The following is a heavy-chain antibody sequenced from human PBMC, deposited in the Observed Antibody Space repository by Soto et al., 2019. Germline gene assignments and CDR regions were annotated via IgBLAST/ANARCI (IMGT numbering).Heavy chain of an antibody. CDR3: ARSSGSFDH. J-gene: IGHJ4*02. CDR2: INHGGSS. V-gene: IGHV4-34*01. CDR1: VGSFSDYF. D-gene: IGHD6-19*01. Sequence: KPSETLSLTCAVYVGSFSDYFWTWIRQPPGKGLEWIGEINHGGSSNYNPSLKSRVSMSVDTSKNQFSLTLSSVIAADTAVYYCARSSGSFDHWGQGTLVTVSS.